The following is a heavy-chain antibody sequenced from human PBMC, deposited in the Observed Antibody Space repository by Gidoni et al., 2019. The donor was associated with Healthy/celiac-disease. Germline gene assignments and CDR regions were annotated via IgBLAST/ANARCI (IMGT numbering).Heavy chain of an antibody. Sequence: EVQLVESGGGLVKPGGYLRLSCAASGFTFSNAWMRWVRQAPGKGLGWVGRIKSKTDGGTTDYAAPVKGRFTISRDDSKNTLYLQMNSLKTEDTAVYYCTTGSRVVGATKSSDYYYGMDVWGQGTTVTVSS. J-gene: IGHJ6*02. V-gene: IGHV3-15*01. D-gene: IGHD1-26*01. CDR3: TTGSRVVGATKSSDYYYGMDV. CDR1: GFTFSNAW. CDR2: IKSKTDGGTT.